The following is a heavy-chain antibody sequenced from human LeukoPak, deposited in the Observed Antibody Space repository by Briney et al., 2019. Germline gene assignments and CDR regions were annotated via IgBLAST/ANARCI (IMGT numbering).Heavy chain of an antibody. D-gene: IGHD4-17*01. CDR2: INPNSGGT. J-gene: IGHJ6*03. CDR1: GYTFTGYY. Sequence: ASVKVSCKASGYTFTGYYMHWVRQAPGQGLEWMGWINPNSGGTNYAQKFQGRVTMTRDTSISTAYMELSRLRSDDTAVYYCARDYEFGDYIFYYNMDVWGQGTTVTISS. CDR3: ARDYEFGDYIFYYNMDV. V-gene: IGHV1-2*02.